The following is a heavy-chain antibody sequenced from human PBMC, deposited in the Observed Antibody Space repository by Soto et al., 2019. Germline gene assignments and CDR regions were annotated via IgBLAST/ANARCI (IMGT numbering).Heavy chain of an antibody. CDR3: AKGDGFTIDSYYYYMDV. CDR2: ISGSGGST. Sequence: GGSLRLSCAGTGFTFNNYAMTWVRQAPGKGLEWVSAISGSGGSTYYADSVKGRFTISRDNSKNTLYLQMNNVRPEDTAVYYCAKGDGFTIDSYYYYMDVWGKGTTVTVSS. V-gene: IGHV3-23*01. J-gene: IGHJ6*03. CDR1: GFTFNNYA. D-gene: IGHD3-3*01.